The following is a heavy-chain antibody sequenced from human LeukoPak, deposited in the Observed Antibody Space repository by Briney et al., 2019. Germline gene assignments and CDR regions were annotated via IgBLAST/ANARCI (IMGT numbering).Heavy chain of an antibody. D-gene: IGHD6-13*01. CDR1: GFTFRTYA. CDR3: AKLDIAAAGE. J-gene: IGHJ4*02. CDR2: INWDGDST. V-gene: IGHV3-20*04. Sequence: PGGSLRLSCAASGFTFRTYAMSWVRQAPGKGLEWVSTINWDGDSTDYADSVKGRFTISRDNAKNSLYLHLSSLTVEGTAFYYCAKLDIAAAGEWGQGTLVTVSS.